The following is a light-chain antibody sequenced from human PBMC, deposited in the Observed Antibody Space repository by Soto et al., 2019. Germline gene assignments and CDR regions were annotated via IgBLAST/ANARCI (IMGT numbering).Light chain of an antibody. V-gene: IGKV4-1*01. CDR1: QSVLYSSNNKNY. Sequence: DIVMTQSPDSLAVSLGERATINCKSSQSVLYSSNNKNYLAWYQQRPGQPPKLLIYWASTRESGVPDRFSGSGSGTDFTLTITSLQAADVAVYCCQQYESTPPTFGQGTKLEIK. J-gene: IGKJ2*01. CDR3: QQYESTPPT. CDR2: WAS.